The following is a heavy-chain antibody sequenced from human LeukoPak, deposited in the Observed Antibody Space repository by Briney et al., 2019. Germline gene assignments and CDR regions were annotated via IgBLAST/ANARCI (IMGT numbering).Heavy chain of an antibody. Sequence: SETLSLTCAVSGGSISSSNWWSWVRQPPGKGLEWIGEIYHSGSTNYNPSLKSRVTISVDKSKNQFSLKLSSVTAADTAVYYCARDAGTYYYDSSGTPTDAFDIWGQGTMVTVSS. D-gene: IGHD3-22*01. J-gene: IGHJ3*02. CDR1: GGSISSSNW. CDR3: ARDAGTYYYDSSGTPTDAFDI. CDR2: IYHSGST. V-gene: IGHV4-4*02.